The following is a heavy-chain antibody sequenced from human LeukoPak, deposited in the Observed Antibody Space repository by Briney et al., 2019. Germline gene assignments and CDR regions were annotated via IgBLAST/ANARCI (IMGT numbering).Heavy chain of an antibody. D-gene: IGHD3-16*02. Sequence: SETLSLTCTVSGGSISSYYWSWIRQPPGEGLEWIGYIYYSGSTNYNPSLKSRVTISVDTSKNQFSLKLSSVTAADTAVYCCARGGNIYDYVWGSYRPDAFDIWGQGTMVTVSS. CDR2: IYYSGST. CDR1: GGSISSYY. J-gene: IGHJ3*02. CDR3: ARGGNIYDYVWGSYRPDAFDI. V-gene: IGHV4-59*01.